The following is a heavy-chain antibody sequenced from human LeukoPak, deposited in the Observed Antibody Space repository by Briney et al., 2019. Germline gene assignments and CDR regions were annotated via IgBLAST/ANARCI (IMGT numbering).Heavy chain of an antibody. V-gene: IGHV3-21*01. CDR2: ISSSSSYI. CDR3: ARDPDIVVVPAAMDDGGVDY. J-gene: IGHJ4*02. CDR1: GFTFSSYS. Sequence: GGSLILSCAASGFTFSSYSMNWVRQAPGKGLEWVSSISSSSSYIYYADSVKGRFTISRDNAKNSLYLQMNSLRAEDTAVYYCARDPDIVVVPAAMDDGGVDYWGQGTLVTVSS. D-gene: IGHD2-2*01.